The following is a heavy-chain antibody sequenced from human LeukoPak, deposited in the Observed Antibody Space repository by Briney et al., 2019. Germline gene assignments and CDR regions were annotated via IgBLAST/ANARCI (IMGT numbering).Heavy chain of an antibody. V-gene: IGHV4-39*07. CDR3: AREGIAARENDY. Sequence: SETLSLTCTVSGGSISSSSYYWGWIRQPPAKGLEWIGSIYYSGSTYYNPSLKSRVTISVDTSKNQFSLKLSSVTAADTAVYYCAREGIAARENDYWGQGTLVTVSS. CDR1: GGSISSSSYY. J-gene: IGHJ4*02. CDR2: IYYSGST. D-gene: IGHD6-6*01.